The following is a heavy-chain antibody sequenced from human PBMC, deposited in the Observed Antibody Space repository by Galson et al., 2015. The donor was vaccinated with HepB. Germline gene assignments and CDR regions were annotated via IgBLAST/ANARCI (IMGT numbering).Heavy chain of an antibody. CDR2: ISGTGGDT. J-gene: IGHJ4*02. D-gene: IGHD3-16*01. Sequence: SLRLSCAASGFTFTSYVMSWVRQAPGKGLEWVSGISGTGGDTYYADSVKGRFTISRDNSKNTLYLQMNSLRAEDTAVYYCAKFRPRVITFGTVTAYYFDYWGQGTLVTVSS. CDR1: GFTFTSYV. CDR3: AKFRPRVITFGTVTAYYFDY. V-gene: IGHV3-23*01.